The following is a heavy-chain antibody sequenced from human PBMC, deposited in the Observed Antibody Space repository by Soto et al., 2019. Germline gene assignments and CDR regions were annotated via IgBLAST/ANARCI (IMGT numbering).Heavy chain of an antibody. CDR2: VSYDGSNK. Sequence: QVQLVESGGGVVQPGRSLRLSCAASGFTFSSYAMHWVRQAPGKGLEWVAVVSYDGSNKYYADSVKGRFTISRDNSKNTLYLQMNSLRAEDTAVYYCARDLTPFWGQGTMVTVSS. CDR3: ARDLTPF. V-gene: IGHV3-30-3*01. CDR1: GFTFSSYA. D-gene: IGHD2-15*01. J-gene: IGHJ3*01.